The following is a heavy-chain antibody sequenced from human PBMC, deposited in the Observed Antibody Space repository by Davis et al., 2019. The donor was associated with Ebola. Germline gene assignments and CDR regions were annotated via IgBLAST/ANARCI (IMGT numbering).Heavy chain of an antibody. D-gene: IGHD3-22*01. V-gene: IGHV3-23*01. CDR1: GFKFSGFA. CDR2: IGGDGGDR. CDR3: ARLLLPGRDYDTSAEDAFDI. Sequence: PGGSLRLSCVTSGFKFSGFAMSWVRQAPGKGLEWLTYIGGDGGDRNYVDSVRSRFSISRDNSGNTLYLEMNSLRVDDTAVYYCARLLLPGRDYDTSAEDAFDIWGRGTVVTVSS. J-gene: IGHJ3*02.